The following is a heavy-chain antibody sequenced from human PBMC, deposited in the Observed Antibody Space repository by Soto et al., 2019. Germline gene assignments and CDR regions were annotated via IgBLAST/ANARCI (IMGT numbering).Heavy chain of an antibody. Sequence: PSETLSLTCAVSGGSISSSNWWSWIRQPPGKGLEWIGSIYYSGSTYYNPSLKSRVTISVDTSKNQFSLKLSSVTAADTAVYYCARRGFMGATTIDYWGQGTLVTVSS. CDR2: IYYSGST. CDR1: GGSISSSNW. D-gene: IGHD1-26*01. CDR3: ARRGFMGATTIDY. J-gene: IGHJ4*02. V-gene: IGHV4-39*01.